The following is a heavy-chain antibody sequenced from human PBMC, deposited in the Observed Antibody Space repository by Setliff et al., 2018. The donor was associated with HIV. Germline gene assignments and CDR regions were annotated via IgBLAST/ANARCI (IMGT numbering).Heavy chain of an antibody. CDR1: GGSFGVYR. CDR3: ARGRHSSGLGSYGP. J-gene: IGHJ5*02. V-gene: IGHV4-4*07. CDR2: IDSSGTT. D-gene: IGHD3-10*01. Sequence: SETLSLTCTISGGSFGVYRWSWIRQSAGRGLEWIGRIDSSGTTDYKPFLKGRVAISVDTSRNQFSLRVTSVTAADTAVYFCARGRHSSGLGSYGPWGPGILVTVSS.